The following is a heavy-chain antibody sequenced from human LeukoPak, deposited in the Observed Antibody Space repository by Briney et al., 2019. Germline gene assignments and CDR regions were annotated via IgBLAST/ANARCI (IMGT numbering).Heavy chain of an antibody. CDR3: ASSSVFDRYSSSWYFDY. Sequence: GGSLGLSCAASGFTFSSYSMNWVRQAPGKGLEWVSSISSSSSYIYYADSVKGRFTISRDNAKNSLYLQMNSLRAEDTAVYYCASSSVFDRYSSSWYFDYWGQGTLVTVSS. V-gene: IGHV3-21*01. CDR2: ISSSSSYI. D-gene: IGHD6-13*01. CDR1: GFTFSSYS. J-gene: IGHJ4*02.